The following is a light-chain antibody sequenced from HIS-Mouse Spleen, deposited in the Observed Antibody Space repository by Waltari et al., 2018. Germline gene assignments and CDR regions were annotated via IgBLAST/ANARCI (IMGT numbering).Light chain of an antibody. CDR3: CSYAGSSTWV. V-gene: IGLV2-23*01. CDR2: EGS. Sequence: QSALTQPASVSRSPGQSIPISCTGTSSDVGSYNLASWYQQHPGKAPKLMIYEGSKRPSGVSNRFSGSKSGNTASLTISGLQAEDEADYYCCSYAGSSTWVFGGGTKLTVL. CDR1: SSDVGSYNL. J-gene: IGLJ3*02.